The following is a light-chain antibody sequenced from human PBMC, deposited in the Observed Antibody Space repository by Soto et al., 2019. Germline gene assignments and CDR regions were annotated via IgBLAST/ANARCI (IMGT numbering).Light chain of an antibody. Sequence: AIQMTKSPSSLSASVGDRVTIPSRAIQGLRIDLGWYQQKPGKAPKLLIYAASSLQSGVPSRFSGSGSGTDFTLTISSLQPEDFATYYCLQDYNYPWTFGQGTKVEIK. CDR2: AAS. V-gene: IGKV1-6*01. J-gene: IGKJ1*01. CDR1: QGLRID. CDR3: LQDYNYPWT.